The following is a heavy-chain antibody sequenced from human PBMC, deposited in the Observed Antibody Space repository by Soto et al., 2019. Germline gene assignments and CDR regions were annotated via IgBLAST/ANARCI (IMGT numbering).Heavy chain of an antibody. CDR3: AKWDDFWSRPRY. D-gene: IGHD3-3*01. V-gene: IGHV3-23*01. CDR1: GFPFSSYA. Sequence: GGSLRLSCAASGFPFSSYAMSWVRQAPGKGLEWVSAISGSGGSTYYADSVKGRFTISRDNSKNTLYLQMNSLRAEDTAVYYCAKWDDFWSRPRYWGQGTLVTVSS. J-gene: IGHJ4*02. CDR2: ISGSGGST.